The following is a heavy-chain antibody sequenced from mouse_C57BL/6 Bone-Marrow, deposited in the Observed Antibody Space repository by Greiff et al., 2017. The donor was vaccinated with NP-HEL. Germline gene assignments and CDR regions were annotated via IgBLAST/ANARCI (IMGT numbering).Heavy chain of an antibody. CDR1: GYTFTSYL. CDR2: IDPNSGGT. D-gene: IGHD1-1*01. CDR3: ARYYYGSNSFYY. Sequence: VQLQQPGAELVKPGASVKLSCKASGYTFTSYLMHWVKQRPGRGLEWIGRIDPNSGGTKYNEKFKSKATLTVDKPNSTAYMQLNSLTSEDAAVYNYARYYYGSNSFYYGGQGTTLTVSS. V-gene: IGHV1-72*01. J-gene: IGHJ2*01.